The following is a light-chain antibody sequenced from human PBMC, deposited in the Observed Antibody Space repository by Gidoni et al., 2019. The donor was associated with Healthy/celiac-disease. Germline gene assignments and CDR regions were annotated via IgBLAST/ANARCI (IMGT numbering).Light chain of an antibody. Sequence: DLQLTQSPSTLSASVGARVTITCRSRQSISSWLAWYQQKPGKAPKLLIYDASSLESGVPSRFSGSGSGTEFTLTISSLQPDDFATYHCQPYNSYPWTFGQGTKVEIK. CDR2: DAS. CDR1: QSISSW. CDR3: QPYNSYPWT. J-gene: IGKJ1*01. V-gene: IGKV1-5*01.